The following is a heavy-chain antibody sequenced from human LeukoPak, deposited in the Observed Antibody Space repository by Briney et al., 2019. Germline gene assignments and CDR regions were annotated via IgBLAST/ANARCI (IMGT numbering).Heavy chain of an antibody. CDR2: ISYDGSNK. V-gene: IGHV3-30*18. CDR3: AKDSRLGDCLDY. J-gene: IGHJ4*02. CDR1: GFTFSSYG. D-gene: IGHD2-21*02. Sequence: PGGSLRLTCAASGFTFSSYGMHWVCQAPGEGLEKVAVISYDGSNKYYADSVKGRFTISRDNSKNTLYLQMNSLRAEDTAVYYCAKDSRLGDCLDYWGQGTLVTVSS.